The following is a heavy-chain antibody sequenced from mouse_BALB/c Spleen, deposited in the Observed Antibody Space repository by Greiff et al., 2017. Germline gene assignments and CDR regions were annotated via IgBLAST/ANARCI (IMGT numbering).Heavy chain of an antibody. J-gene: IGHJ2*01. CDR2: IDPETGGT. CDR3: TRATVVAPFFDY. Sequence: QVQLKESGAELVRPGASVTLSCKASGYTFTDYEMHWVKQTPVHGLEWIGAIDPETGGTAYNQKFKGKATLTADKSSSTAYMELRSLTSEDSAVYYCTRATVVAPFFDYWGQGTTLTVSS. V-gene: IGHV1-15*01. D-gene: IGHD1-1*01. CDR1: GYTFTDYE.